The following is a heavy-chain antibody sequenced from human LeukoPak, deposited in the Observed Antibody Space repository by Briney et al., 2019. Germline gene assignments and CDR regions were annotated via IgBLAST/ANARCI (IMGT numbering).Heavy chain of an antibody. CDR1: GFTFSSYE. V-gene: IGHV3-48*03. CDR2: ISSSGSTI. J-gene: IGHJ4*02. CDR3: ARGSSFGELSH. Sequence: GGSLRLSCAASGFTFSSYEMNWVRQAPGKGLEWVSYISSSGSTIYYADSVKGRFTISRDNAKNSLYLQMSSLRAEDTAAYYCARGSSFGELSHWGQGTLVTVSS. D-gene: IGHD3-10*01.